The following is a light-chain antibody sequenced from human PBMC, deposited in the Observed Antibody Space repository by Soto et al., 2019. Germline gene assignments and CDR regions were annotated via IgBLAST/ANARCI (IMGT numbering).Light chain of an antibody. Sequence: QSVLTQPPSASGTPGQRVSISCSGGSSNIGTNTGNWYQHLPGTAPKLLIFSNDERPSGVHDRFFGSKSGTSASLAISGLQSDGETDYYCATWDYMLNGVVFGGAIKLTVL. CDR2: SND. V-gene: IGLV1-44*01. CDR3: ATWDYMLNGVV. CDR1: SSNIGTNT. J-gene: IGLJ2*01.